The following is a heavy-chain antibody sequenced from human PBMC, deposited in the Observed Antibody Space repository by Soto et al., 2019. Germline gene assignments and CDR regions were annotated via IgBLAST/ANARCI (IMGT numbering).Heavy chain of an antibody. CDR2: ISGSGGST. Sequence: GGSLRLSCAASGFTFSRYAMSWVRQAPGKGLEWVSAISGSGGSTYYADSVKGRFTISRDNSKNTLYLQMNSLRAEDTAVYYCAKDASSPVVAATEFDYWGQGTLVTVSS. D-gene: IGHD2-15*01. V-gene: IGHV3-23*01. CDR1: GFTFSRYA. J-gene: IGHJ4*02. CDR3: AKDASSPVVAATEFDY.